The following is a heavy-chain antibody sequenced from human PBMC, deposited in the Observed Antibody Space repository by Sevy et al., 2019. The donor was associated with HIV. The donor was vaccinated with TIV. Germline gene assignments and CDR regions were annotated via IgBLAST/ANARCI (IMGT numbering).Heavy chain of an antibody. CDR1: GFTFSSYW. J-gene: IGHJ3*02. CDR3: ARDSTPTGSSSWYDAFDI. CDR2: IKQDGSEK. V-gene: IGHV3-7*01. D-gene: IGHD6-13*01. Sequence: GGSLRLSCAASGFTFSSYWMTWVRQAPGKGLEWVANIKQDGSEKYYVDSVKGRFTISRENAKNSRFLQMNSLRAEDTAMYYCARDSTPTGSSSWYDAFDIWGQGTMVTVSS.